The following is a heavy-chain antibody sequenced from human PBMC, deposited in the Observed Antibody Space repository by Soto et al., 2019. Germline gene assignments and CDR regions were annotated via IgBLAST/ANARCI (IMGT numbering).Heavy chain of an antibody. CDR3: ARGGRGGFDY. CDR1: GFTFTSYW. D-gene: IGHD3-16*01. V-gene: IGHV3-74*01. J-gene: IGHJ4*02. CDR2: IKSDGSST. Sequence: EVQLVESGGGLVPPGGSLRLSCAASGFTFTSYWMHWVRQAPGKGLVWVSSIKSDGSSTNYADSVKGRFTISRDNAKNTVYLQMNSLGAEETAVYYCARGGRGGFDYWGQGALVTVSS.